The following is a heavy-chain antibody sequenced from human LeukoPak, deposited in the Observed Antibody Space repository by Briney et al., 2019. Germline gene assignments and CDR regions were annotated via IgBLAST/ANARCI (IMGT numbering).Heavy chain of an antibody. CDR2: INWNGGST. V-gene: IGHV3-20*04. CDR1: GFTFDDYG. D-gene: IGHD3-10*01. CDR3: ARVAGSGSYRLFDY. J-gene: IGHJ4*02. Sequence: PGGSLRLSCAASGFTFDDYGMSWVRQAPGKGLEWVSGINWNGGSTGYADSVKGRFTISRDNAKNSLYLQMNSLRAEDTALYYCARVAGSGSYRLFDYWGQGTLVTVSS.